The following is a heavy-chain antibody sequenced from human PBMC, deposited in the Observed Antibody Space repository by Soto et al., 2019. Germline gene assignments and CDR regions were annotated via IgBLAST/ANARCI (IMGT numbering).Heavy chain of an antibody. Sequence: QVQLVESGGGVVQPGRSLRLSCAASGFTFSSYGMHWVRQAPGKGLEWVAVISYDGSNKYYADSVKGRFTISRDNSKNTLYLQMNSLRAEDTAVYYCAKARLTYYYYGMDVWGQGTTVTVSS. CDR3: AKARLTYYYYGMDV. CDR1: GFTFSSYG. V-gene: IGHV3-30*18. J-gene: IGHJ6*02. CDR2: ISYDGSNK. D-gene: IGHD6-6*01.